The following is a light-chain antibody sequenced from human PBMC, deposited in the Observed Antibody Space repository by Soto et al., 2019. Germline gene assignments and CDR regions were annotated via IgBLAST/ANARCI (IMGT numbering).Light chain of an antibody. J-gene: IGKJ1*01. CDR3: QQYNNWPPT. CDR1: QSISRY. Sequence: EIVMTQSPATLSVSPGEGATLSCRASQSISRYLAWYQRKPGQAPRLLFSGASTRATGIPARFSGSGSGTEFTLIISSLQSEDFAVYYCQQYNNWPPTFGQGTKVEI. V-gene: IGKV3-15*01. CDR2: GAS.